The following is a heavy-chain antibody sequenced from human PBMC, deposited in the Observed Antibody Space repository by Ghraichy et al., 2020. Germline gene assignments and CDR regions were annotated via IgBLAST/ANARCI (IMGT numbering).Heavy chain of an antibody. D-gene: IGHD6-19*01. V-gene: IGHV3-33*01. CDR1: EFSFSSYS. Sequence: GGSLRLSCAASEFSFSSYSIHWVRQAPGKGLEWVAVIWNDGSIKYYADSVEGRFTISRDNSKNTLYLQMNSLRAEDTAVYYCARENSVAGTRAFDIWGQGTMVTVSS. J-gene: IGHJ3*02. CDR2: IWNDGSIK. CDR3: ARENSVAGTRAFDI.